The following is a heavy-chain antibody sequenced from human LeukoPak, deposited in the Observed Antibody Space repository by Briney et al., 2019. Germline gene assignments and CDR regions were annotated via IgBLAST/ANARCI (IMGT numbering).Heavy chain of an antibody. CDR2: INPNSGGT. CDR3: AREGLGYCSSTSCYRGSGYFDY. J-gene: IGHJ4*02. CDR1: GYTFTGYY. V-gene: IGHV1-2*02. D-gene: IGHD2-2*02. Sequence: ASVKVSCKASGYTFTGYYMHWVRQATGQGLEWMGWINPNSGGTNYAQKFQGRVTMTRDTSISTAYMELSRLRSDDTAVYYCAREGLGYCSSTSCYRGSGYFDYWGQGTLVTVSS.